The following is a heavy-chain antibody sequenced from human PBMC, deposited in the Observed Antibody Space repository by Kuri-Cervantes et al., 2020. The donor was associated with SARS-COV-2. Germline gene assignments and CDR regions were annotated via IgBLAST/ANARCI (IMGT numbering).Heavy chain of an antibody. CDR2: IYYSGST. V-gene: IGHV4-39*01. Sequence: ESLKISCTVSGGSISSSSYYWGWIRQPPGKGLEWIGSIYYSGSTYYNPSLKGRVTISVDTSKNQFSLKLSSVTAADTAVYYCARHVPDWLLNWFDPWGQGTLVTVSS. CDR1: GGSISSSSYY. D-gene: IGHD3-9*01. CDR3: ARHVPDWLLNWFDP. J-gene: IGHJ5*02.